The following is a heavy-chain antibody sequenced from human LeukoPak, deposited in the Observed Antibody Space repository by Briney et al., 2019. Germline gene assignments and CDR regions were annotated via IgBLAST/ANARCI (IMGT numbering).Heavy chain of an antibody. Sequence: PGGSLRLSCAASGFTFSSYSMNWVRQAPGKGLEWVSYISSSSSYIYYADSVKGRFTISRDNAKNSLYLQMNSLRAEDTAVYYCARLGYCSGGSCYSPFYYYYGMDVWGQGTTVTVSS. CDR2: ISSSSSYI. CDR3: ARLGYCSGGSCYSPFYYYYGMDV. V-gene: IGHV3-21*05. J-gene: IGHJ6*02. D-gene: IGHD2-15*01. CDR1: GFTFSSYS.